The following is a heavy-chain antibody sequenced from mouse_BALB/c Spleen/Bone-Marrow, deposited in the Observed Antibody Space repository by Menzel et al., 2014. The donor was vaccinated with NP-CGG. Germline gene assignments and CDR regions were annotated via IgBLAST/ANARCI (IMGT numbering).Heavy chain of an antibody. Sequence: EVKLMESGGGLVKSGGSLKLSCAASGFSFSSYGMSWVRQTPEKRLEWVATISGGGSYTFYPDSVKGRFTISRDNAKNNLYLQLSSLRSEDTALYYCARHAYYDQTEVSFVYWGQGTLVTVSA. CDR2: ISGGGSYT. V-gene: IGHV5-9-2*01. J-gene: IGHJ3*01. CDR3: ARHAYYDQTEVSFVY. D-gene: IGHD2-4*01. CDR1: GFSFSSYG.